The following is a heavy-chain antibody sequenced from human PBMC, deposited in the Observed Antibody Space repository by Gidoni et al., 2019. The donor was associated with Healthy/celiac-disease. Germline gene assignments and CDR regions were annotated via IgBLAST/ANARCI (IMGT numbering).Heavy chain of an antibody. D-gene: IGHD1-26*01. CDR1: GGSISSSSYY. Sequence: HLQLQESGPGLVKPSETLSLPCTVSGGSISSSSYYWGWIRQPPGKGLEWIGSIYYSGSTYYNPSLKSRVTISVDTSKNQFSLKLSSVTAADTAVYYCASGSGSYFFDYWGQGTLVTVSS. CDR3: ASGSGSYFFDY. V-gene: IGHV4-39*01. J-gene: IGHJ4*02. CDR2: IYYSGST.